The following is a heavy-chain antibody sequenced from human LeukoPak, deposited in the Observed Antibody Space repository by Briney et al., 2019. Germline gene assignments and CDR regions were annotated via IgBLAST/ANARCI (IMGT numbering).Heavy chain of an antibody. CDR3: ARDSNYGDYGMDV. V-gene: IGHV4-30-2*01. CDR2: IYHSGST. CDR1: GGSIRSGGYS. Sequence: PAESLSLTCAVPGGSIRSGGYSWSWLRQPPGKGLEWIGYIYHSGSTYYNPSLKSRVTISVDRSKNQFSLKLSSVTAADTAVYYCARDSNYGDYGMDVWGQGTTVTVSS. D-gene: IGHD4-11*01. J-gene: IGHJ6*02.